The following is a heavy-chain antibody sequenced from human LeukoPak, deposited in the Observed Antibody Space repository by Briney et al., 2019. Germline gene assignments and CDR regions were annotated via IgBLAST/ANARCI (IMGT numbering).Heavy chain of an antibody. V-gene: IGHV3-7*03. CDR3: ARNNGMDV. CDR2: VNRDGSET. CDR1: GFALSSHW. J-gene: IGHJ6*02. Sequence: GGSLRLSCAASGFALSSHWMTWVRQVPGRGPERVANVNRDGSETYYLDSVKGRFTISKDNAKNSLYLQMNSLRAEDTALYHCARNNGMDVWGQGTTVIVSS.